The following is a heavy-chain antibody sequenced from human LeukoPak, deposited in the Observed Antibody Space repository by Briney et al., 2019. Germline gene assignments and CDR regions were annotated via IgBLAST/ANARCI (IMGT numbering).Heavy chain of an antibody. V-gene: IGHV4-59*01. CDR3: AGGGDYSGSGSYLSYFDY. J-gene: IGHJ4*02. D-gene: IGHD3-10*01. CDR1: GGSISSYY. CDR2: IYYSGST. Sequence: SETLSLTCTVSGGSISSYYWSWIRQPPGKGLEWIGYIYYSGSTKYNPSLKSRVTMSVDTSKNQFSLKLSSVTAADTAVYYCAGGGDYSGSGSYLSYFDYWDQGTLVTDSS.